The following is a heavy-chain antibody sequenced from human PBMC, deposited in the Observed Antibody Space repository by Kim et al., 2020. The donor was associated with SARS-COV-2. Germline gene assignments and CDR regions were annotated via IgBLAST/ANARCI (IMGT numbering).Heavy chain of an antibody. J-gene: IGHJ5*02. D-gene: IGHD3-10*01. CDR3: ARDPMSYYYGSGSYREIDP. Sequence: GRLTISRDNAKNSLYLQMNSLRAEDTAVYYCARDPMSYYYGSGSYREIDPWGQGTLVTVSS. V-gene: IGHV3-11*06.